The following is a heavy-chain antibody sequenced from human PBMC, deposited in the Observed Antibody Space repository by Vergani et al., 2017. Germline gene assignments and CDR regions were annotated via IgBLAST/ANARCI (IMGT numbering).Heavy chain of an antibody. CDR2: IYYSGST. J-gene: IGHJ5*02. D-gene: IGHD6-13*01. CDR1: GGSISSSSYY. Sequence: QLQLQESGPGLVKPSETLSLTCTVSGGSISSSSYYWSWIRQPPGKGLEWIGYIYYSGSTNYNPSLKSRVTISVDTSKNQFSLKLSSVTAADTAVYYCARVSRKAAGANWFDPWGQGTLVTVSS. V-gene: IGHV4-61*01. CDR3: ARVSRKAAGANWFDP.